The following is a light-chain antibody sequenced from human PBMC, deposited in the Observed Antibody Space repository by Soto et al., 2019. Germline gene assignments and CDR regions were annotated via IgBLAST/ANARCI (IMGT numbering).Light chain of an antibody. Sequence: VMTQSPATLSVSPGEVSTLSCRASQSVSSNYLAWYKQKPGQAPRLLIYGASSRATGIPDRLSGSGSGTEFTLTISRMEPEDFAVYYCQQFGNTITFGQGTRLEIK. J-gene: IGKJ5*01. CDR1: QSVSSNY. CDR3: QQFGNTIT. CDR2: GAS. V-gene: IGKV3-20*01.